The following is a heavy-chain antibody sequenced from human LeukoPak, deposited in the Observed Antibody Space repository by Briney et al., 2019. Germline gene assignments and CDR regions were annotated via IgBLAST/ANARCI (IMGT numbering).Heavy chain of an antibody. J-gene: IGHJ4*02. CDR2: ISASGDADST. Sequence: GGSLRLSCAASGFTFSSSAMSWVRQVPGKGLEWVSGISASGDADSTYYADSVKGRFTISRDNSKNTLYLQVNSLRADDTAVYYCAKKEGGFDHWGQGALVTVSS. CDR3: AKKEGGFDH. D-gene: IGHD1-26*01. CDR1: GFTFSSSA. V-gene: IGHV3-23*01.